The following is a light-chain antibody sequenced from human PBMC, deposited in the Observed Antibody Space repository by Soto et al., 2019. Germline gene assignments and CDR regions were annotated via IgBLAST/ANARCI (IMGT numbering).Light chain of an antibody. CDR1: SQDVGGFNY. Sequence: LTQPSPLARAPGPAIPHPCPWNSQDVGGFNYVSWYQHHPGKAPKLMIFEVTNRPSGVSNRFSGSKSGSTASLTISGLQAEDEADYYCSSYTSSNTHVFGTGTKVTVL. J-gene: IGLJ1*01. CDR3: SSYTSSNTHV. V-gene: IGLV2-14*01. CDR2: EVT.